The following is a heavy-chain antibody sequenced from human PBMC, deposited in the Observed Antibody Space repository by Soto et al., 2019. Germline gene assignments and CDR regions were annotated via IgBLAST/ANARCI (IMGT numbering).Heavy chain of an antibody. Sequence: QVQLVQSGAEVKKPGSSVKVSCKASGGTFSSYTISWVRQAPGQGLEWMGRIIPILGIANYAQKFQGRVTSTADKSTSTAYMELSSLRSEDTAVYYCAGRGWSPHTDYWGQGTLVTVSS. V-gene: IGHV1-69*02. D-gene: IGHD6-19*01. CDR1: GGTFSSYT. CDR3: AGRGWSPHTDY. J-gene: IGHJ4*02. CDR2: IIPILGIA.